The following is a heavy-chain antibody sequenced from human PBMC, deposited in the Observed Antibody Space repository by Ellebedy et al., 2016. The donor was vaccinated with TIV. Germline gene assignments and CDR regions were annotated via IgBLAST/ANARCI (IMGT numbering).Heavy chain of an antibody. J-gene: IGHJ4*02. Sequence: GESLKISCAASGFSFSDFVMTWVRQAPGEGLEWVSTISGSADHTYYADSVNGRFTISRDNSKNTVYLQMSSLTAEDTAVYYCSKEQNYYDTSGYLRGDCWGQGTLVTVSS. V-gene: IGHV3-23*01. CDR1: GFSFSDFV. D-gene: IGHD3-22*01. CDR2: ISGSADHT. CDR3: SKEQNYYDTSGYLRGDC.